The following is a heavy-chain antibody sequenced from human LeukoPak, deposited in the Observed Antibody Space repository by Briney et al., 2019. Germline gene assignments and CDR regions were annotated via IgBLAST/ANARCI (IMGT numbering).Heavy chain of an antibody. D-gene: IGHD6-13*01. CDR3: AKDPLMYSSSWYPNWFGP. J-gene: IGHJ5*02. CDR1: GYTFTSYG. Sequence: ASVKVSCKASGYTFTSYGISWVRQAPGQGLEWMGWISVYNGNTNYAQNLQGRVTMTTDTSTSTAYMDLRSLTSDDTAVYYCAKDPLMYSSSWYPNWFGPWGQGTLVTVSS. V-gene: IGHV1-18*01. CDR2: ISVYNGNT.